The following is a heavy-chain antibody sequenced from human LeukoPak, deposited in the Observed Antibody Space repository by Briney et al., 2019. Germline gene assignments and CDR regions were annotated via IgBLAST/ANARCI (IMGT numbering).Heavy chain of an antibody. D-gene: IGHD3-22*01. Sequence: KASETLSLTCTVSGASISSSRDYWGWIRQTPGKGLEWIGSIYYLGNTYYNASLKSRVNMSLDKSKNQFSLKLNSVTAADTAVYYCARHKARYYYDSSGYYFDYWGQGTLVTVSS. CDR2: IYYLGNT. V-gene: IGHV4-39*07. J-gene: IGHJ4*02. CDR1: GASISSSRDY. CDR3: ARHKARYYYDSSGYYFDY.